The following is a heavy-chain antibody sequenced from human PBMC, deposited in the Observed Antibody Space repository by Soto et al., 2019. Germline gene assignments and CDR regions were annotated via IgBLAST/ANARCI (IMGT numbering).Heavy chain of an antibody. Sequence: SETLSLTCAVSGGSISSGGYSWSWILQPPGKGLEWIGYIYHSGSTYYNPSLKSRVTISVDRSKNQFSLKLSSVTAADTAVYYCAREGHWFDPWGQGTLVTVS. J-gene: IGHJ5*02. CDR3: AREGHWFDP. CDR2: IYHSGST. CDR1: GGSISSGGYS. V-gene: IGHV4-30-2*01.